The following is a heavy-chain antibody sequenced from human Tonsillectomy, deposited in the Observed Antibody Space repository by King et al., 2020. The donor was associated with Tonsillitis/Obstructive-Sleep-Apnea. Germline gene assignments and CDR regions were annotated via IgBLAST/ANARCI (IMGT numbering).Heavy chain of an antibody. CDR2: ISGSGGST. J-gene: IGHJ3*02. Sequence: VQLVESGGGLVQPGGSLRLSCAASGFTFRSYAMSWVRQAPGKGLEWVSAISGSGGSTYYADSVKGRFTISRDNSKNTLYLQMNSLRAEDTAVYYCATSHLPXHDAFXIWGXGTMVTVSX. V-gene: IGHV3-23*04. CDR1: GFTFRSYA. CDR3: ATSHLPXHDAFXI.